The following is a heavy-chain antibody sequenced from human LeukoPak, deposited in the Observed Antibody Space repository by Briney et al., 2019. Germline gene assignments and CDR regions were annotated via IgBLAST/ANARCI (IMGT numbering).Heavy chain of an antibody. CDR3: ARDLEIAILLINKYDAFDV. Sequence: GGSLRLSCAASGFSFSSYWMTWVRQAPGKGLEWVANIKQDGSEKSYVDSVKGRFTISRDNARDSLYLQMNSLRAEDTATYYCARDLEIAILLINKYDAFDVWGHGTVVTVSS. CDR2: IKQDGSEK. J-gene: IGHJ3*01. V-gene: IGHV3-7*01. D-gene: IGHD3-10*01. CDR1: GFSFSSYW.